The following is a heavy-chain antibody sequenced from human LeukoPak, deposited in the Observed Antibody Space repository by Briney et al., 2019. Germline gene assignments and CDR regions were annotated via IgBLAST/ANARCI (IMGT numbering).Heavy chain of an antibody. CDR2: IIPILGIA. V-gene: IGHV1-69*04. CDR1: GGTFSSYA. CDR3: ARDQSIAAAESY. Sequence: ASVKVSCKASGGTFSSYAISWVRQAPGQGLEWMGRIIPILGIANYAQKFQGRVTITADKSTSTAYMELSSLRSEDTAVYYCARDQSIAAAESYWGQGTLVTVSS. J-gene: IGHJ4*02. D-gene: IGHD6-13*01.